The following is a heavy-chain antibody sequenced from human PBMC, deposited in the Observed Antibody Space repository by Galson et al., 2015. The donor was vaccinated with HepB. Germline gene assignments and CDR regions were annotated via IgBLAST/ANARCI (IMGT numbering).Heavy chain of an antibody. V-gene: IGHV3-30*18. Sequence: SLRLSCAASGFTFSSYGMHWVRQAPGKGLEWVAVISYDGSNKYYADSVKGRFTISRDNSKNTLYLQMNSLRAEDTAVYYCAKAYSGYDYDYWGQGTLVTVSS. J-gene: IGHJ4*02. CDR1: GFTFSSYG. CDR3: AKAYSGYDYDY. CDR2: ISYDGSNK. D-gene: IGHD5-12*01.